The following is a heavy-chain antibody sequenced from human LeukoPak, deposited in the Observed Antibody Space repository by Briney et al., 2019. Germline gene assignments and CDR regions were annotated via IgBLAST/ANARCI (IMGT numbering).Heavy chain of an antibody. CDR1: GFTFSSYA. J-gene: IGHJ4*02. CDR3: ARDGGSGILD. Sequence: GGSLRLSCAASGFTFSSYAMNWVRQAPGKGLEWVSYISSNGSPIFYADSVKGRFTISRDNAKNSLSLLMNSLRAEDTAVYYCARDGGSGILDWGQGTLVTVSS. CDR2: ISSNGSPI. V-gene: IGHV3-48*03. D-gene: IGHD3-10*01.